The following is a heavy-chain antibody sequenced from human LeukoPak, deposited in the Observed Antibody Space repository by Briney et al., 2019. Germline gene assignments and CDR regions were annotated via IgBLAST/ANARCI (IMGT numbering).Heavy chain of an antibody. V-gene: IGHV4-59*01. CDR1: GGSISSYY. J-gene: IGHJ3*02. Sequence: SETLSLTCTVSGGSISSYYWSWIRQPPGKGLEWIGYIYYSGSTNYNPSLKSRVTISVDTSKNQFSLKLSSVTAADTAVYYCARVYYDSSVAFDIWGQGTMVTVAS. D-gene: IGHD3-22*01. CDR2: IYYSGST. CDR3: ARVYYDSSVAFDI.